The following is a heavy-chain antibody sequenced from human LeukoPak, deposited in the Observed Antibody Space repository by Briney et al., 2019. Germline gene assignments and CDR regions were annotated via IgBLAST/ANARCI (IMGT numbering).Heavy chain of an antibody. Sequence: GGSLRLSCAASGFTFNNYNMSWVRQAPGKGLKWVSAISGSGGRTYYADSVKGRFTISRDNSKNTLYLQMNSLRAEDTAVYYCAKEPSGYCYFDYWGQGTLVTVSS. D-gene: IGHD3-3*01. CDR1: GFTFNNYN. J-gene: IGHJ4*02. CDR2: ISGSGGRT. V-gene: IGHV3-23*01. CDR3: AKEPSGYCYFDY.